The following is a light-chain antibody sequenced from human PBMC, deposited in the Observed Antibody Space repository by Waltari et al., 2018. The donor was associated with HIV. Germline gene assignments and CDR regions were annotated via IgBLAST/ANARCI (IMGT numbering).Light chain of an antibody. CDR1: SSNIGSKY. CDR2: RNN. Sequence: HSVLTLPPSASGTPGQRVTISCSGVSSNIGSKYVYWYQQLPGTAPKLLMYRNNQRPSGVPDRFSGSKSGTSASLAISGLRSEDEAGYFCATWDDSLSGWVFGGGTNLTVL. J-gene: IGLJ3*02. CDR3: ATWDDSLSGWV. V-gene: IGLV1-47*01.